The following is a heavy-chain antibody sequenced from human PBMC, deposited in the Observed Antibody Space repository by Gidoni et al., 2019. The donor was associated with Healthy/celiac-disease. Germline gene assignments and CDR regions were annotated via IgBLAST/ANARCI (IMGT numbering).Heavy chain of an antibody. CDR1: GFTFSSYI. J-gene: IGHJ5*02. CDR2: ISSSSSTI. Sequence: EVQLVESGGGLVQPGGSLRLSCAASGFTFSSYIMNWVRQAPGKGLEWFSYISSSSSTIYYEDSVKGRFTISRDNAKNSLYLQMNSLRDEDTAVYYCARDSSYDFWSGTVPPYNWFDPWGQGTLVTVSS. V-gene: IGHV3-48*02. CDR3: ARDSSYDFWSGTVPPYNWFDP. D-gene: IGHD3-3*01.